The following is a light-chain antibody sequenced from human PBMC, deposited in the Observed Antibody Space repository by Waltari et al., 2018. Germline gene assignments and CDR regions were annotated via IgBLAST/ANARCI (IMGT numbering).Light chain of an antibody. CDR3: QQYYSTPPT. Sequence: DIVMTQSPDSLAVSLGERATINCKSSQSVLYPSNNKNYLAWYQQKPGQPPKLLIYWASTRESGVPDRFSGSGSGTDFTLTISSLQAEDVAVYYCQQYYSTPPTFGQGTKLEIK. CDR1: QSVLYPSNNKNY. V-gene: IGKV4-1*01. J-gene: IGKJ2*01. CDR2: WAS.